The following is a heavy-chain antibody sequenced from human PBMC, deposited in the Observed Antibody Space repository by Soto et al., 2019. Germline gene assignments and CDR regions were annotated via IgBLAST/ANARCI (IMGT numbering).Heavy chain of an antibody. CDR2: ISSNGGST. V-gene: IGHV3-64*01. CDR3: VRSKGGYSYGTPFDY. D-gene: IGHD5-18*01. J-gene: IGHJ4*02. Sequence: PGGSLRLSCAASGFTFSSYAMHWVRQAPGKGLEYVSAISSNGGSTYYANSVKGRFTISRDNSKNTLYLQMGSLRAEDMAVYYCVRSKGGYSYGTPFDYWGQGTLVTVSS. CDR1: GFTFSSYA.